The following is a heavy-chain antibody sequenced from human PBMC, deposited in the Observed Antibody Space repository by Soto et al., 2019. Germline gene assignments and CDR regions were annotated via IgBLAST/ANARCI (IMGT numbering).Heavy chain of an antibody. D-gene: IGHD5-12*01. V-gene: IGHV4-39*01. Sequence: SSETLSLTCTVSGGSISSSSYYWGWIRQPPGKGLEWIGSIYYSGSTYYNPSLKSRVTISVDTSKNQFSLKLSSVTAADTAVYYCARGRGIVATYNWFDPWGQGTLVTVSS. J-gene: IGHJ5*02. CDR3: ARGRGIVATYNWFDP. CDR1: GGSISSSSYY. CDR2: IYYSGST.